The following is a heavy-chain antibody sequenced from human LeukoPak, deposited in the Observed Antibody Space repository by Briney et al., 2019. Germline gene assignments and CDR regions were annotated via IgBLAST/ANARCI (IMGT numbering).Heavy chain of an antibody. D-gene: IGHD6-6*01. J-gene: IGHJ3*02. CDR3: ARENFEYSSSPDAFDI. CDR2: ISSSSSYM. CDR1: GFTFSSYS. Sequence: PGGSLRLSCAASGFTFSSYSMNWVRQAPGKGLEWVSSISSSSSYMYYADSVKGRFTISRDNAKNSLYLQMNSLRAEDTAVYYCARENFEYSSSPDAFDIWGQGTMVTVSS. V-gene: IGHV3-21*01.